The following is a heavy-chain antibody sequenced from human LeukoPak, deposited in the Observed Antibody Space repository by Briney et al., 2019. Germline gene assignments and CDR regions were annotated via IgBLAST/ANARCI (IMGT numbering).Heavy chain of an antibody. CDR1: GFSISSYG. V-gene: IGHV3-30*18. Sequence: GGSLRLSCAASGFSISSYGMHWVRQAPGKGLEWVAVISYDGSDKYYADSVKGRFTISRDNSKNTLYLQMNSLRAEDTAVYYCAKEGFDSWGQGTLVTVSS. J-gene: IGHJ4*02. CDR3: AKEGFDS. CDR2: ISYDGSDK.